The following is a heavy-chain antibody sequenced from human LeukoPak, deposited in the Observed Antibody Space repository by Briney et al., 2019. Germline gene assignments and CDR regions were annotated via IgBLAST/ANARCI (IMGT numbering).Heavy chain of an antibody. J-gene: IGHJ6*03. D-gene: IGHD2-2*01. CDR3: ARDAVVVPAANYYYYYYMDV. V-gene: IGHV3-7*03. CDR1: GFTFSSYW. Sequence: GGSLRLSCAASGFTFSSYWMSWVRQAPGKGLEWEANIKQDGSEKYYVDSVKGRFTISRDNAKNSLYLQMNSLRAEDTAVYYCARDAVVVPAANYYYYYYMDVWGKGTTVTVSS. CDR2: IKQDGSEK.